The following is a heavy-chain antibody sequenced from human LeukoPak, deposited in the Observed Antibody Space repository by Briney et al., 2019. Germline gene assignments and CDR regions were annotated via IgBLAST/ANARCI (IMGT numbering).Heavy chain of an antibody. CDR2: ISYDGSHK. CDR3: AKVDGQIAAAGTPDY. D-gene: IGHD6-13*01. CDR1: GFIFSSYA. Sequence: PGGSLRLSCAASGFIFSSYAMHWVRQAPGKGLEWVAVISYDGSHKYYADSVKGRFTISRDNSKNTLYLQMNSLRAEDTAIYYCAKVDGQIAAAGTPDYWGQGTLVTVSS. V-gene: IGHV3-30*04. J-gene: IGHJ4*02.